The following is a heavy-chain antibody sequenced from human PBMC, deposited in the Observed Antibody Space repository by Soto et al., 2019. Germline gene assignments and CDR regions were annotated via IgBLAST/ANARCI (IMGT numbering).Heavy chain of an antibody. CDR3: AREQIQGRYYYDSSGYFDY. CDR2: ISAYNGNT. J-gene: IGHJ4*02. V-gene: IGHV1-18*01. Sequence: GASVKVSCKASGYTFTSYGISWVRQAPGQGIDLMGLISAYNGNTNYAQKLQGRVTMTTDTSTSTAYMELRSLRSDDTAVYYCAREQIQGRYYYDSSGYFDYWGQGTLVTVSS. D-gene: IGHD3-22*01. CDR1: GYTFTSYG.